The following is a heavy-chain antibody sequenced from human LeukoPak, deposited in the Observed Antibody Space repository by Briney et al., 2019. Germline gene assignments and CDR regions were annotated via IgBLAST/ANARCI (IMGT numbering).Heavy chain of an antibody. Sequence: SVTVSCKASGGTFSSYAISWVRQAPGQGLEWMGGIIPIFGTANYAQKFQGRVTITTDESTSTAYMELSSLRSEDTAVYYCARRMDGSGSYSPFDYWGQGTLVTVSS. D-gene: IGHD3-10*01. CDR2: IIPIFGTA. CDR3: ARRMDGSGSYSPFDY. CDR1: GGTFSSYA. V-gene: IGHV1-69*05. J-gene: IGHJ4*02.